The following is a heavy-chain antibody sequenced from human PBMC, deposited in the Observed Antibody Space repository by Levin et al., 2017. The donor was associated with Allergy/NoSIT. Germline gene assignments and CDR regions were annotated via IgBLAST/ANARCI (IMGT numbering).Heavy chain of an antibody. J-gene: IGHJ4*02. CDR1: GGSISSDN. CDR3: ARFVWRSYRGFDY. V-gene: IGHV4-59*01. CDR2: IYDTGNT. D-gene: IGHD3-16*02. Sequence: PSETLSLTCTVSGGSISSDNWSWIRQPPGKGLEWIGYIYDTGNTNYNPSLKSRVTLSVDTSKNQFSLKLSSVTPADTAVYYCARFVWRSYRGFDYWGQGTLVTVSS.